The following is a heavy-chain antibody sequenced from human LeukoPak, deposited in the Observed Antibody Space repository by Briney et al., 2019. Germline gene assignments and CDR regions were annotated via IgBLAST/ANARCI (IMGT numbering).Heavy chain of an antibody. D-gene: IGHD5-12*01. Sequence: SETLSLTCAVYGGSFSGYYWSWIRQPPGKGLEWIGEINHSGSTNYNPSLKSRVTISVDTSKNQFFLNLSSVTAADTAVYYCARDRRGHSGYDFDYWGQGTLVTVSS. CDR3: ARDRRGHSGYDFDY. V-gene: IGHV4-34*01. CDR2: INHSGST. CDR1: GGSFSGYY. J-gene: IGHJ4*02.